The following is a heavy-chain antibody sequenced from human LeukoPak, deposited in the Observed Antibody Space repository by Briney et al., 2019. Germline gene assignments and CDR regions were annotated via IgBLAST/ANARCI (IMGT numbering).Heavy chain of an antibody. Sequence: GVSLKISCKGSGYIFTKYWIGWVRQMPGKGLEWMGNIYPADSDTRYSPSFQGQVIISVDKSITTAYLQWITLKASDIAMYYCARLGPVSATYFFDYWGQGTLVTVSS. CDR3: ARLGPVSATYFFDY. V-gene: IGHV5-51*01. D-gene: IGHD5/OR15-5a*01. CDR1: GYIFTKYW. J-gene: IGHJ4*02. CDR2: IYPADSDT.